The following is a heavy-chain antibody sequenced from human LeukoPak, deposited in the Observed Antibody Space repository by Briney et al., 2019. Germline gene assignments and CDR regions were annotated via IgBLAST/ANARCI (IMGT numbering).Heavy chain of an antibody. D-gene: IGHD5-24*01. Sequence: GASVKVSCKASGGTFGIYGMSWVRQAPGQGLEWMGGIIPMYRTPTYAERFEGRVTISTDDSTSTVYMELSSLRSEDTAVYYCARGPRWLQDYFNYWGQGTLVTVSS. CDR1: GGTFGIYG. V-gene: IGHV1-69*05. CDR3: ARGPRWLQDYFNY. J-gene: IGHJ4*02. CDR2: IIPMYRTP.